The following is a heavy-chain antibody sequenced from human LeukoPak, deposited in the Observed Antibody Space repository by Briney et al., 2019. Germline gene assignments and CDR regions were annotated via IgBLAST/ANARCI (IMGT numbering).Heavy chain of an antibody. CDR3: ARQDYSDSSGQNWLDP. V-gene: IGHV4-34*01. J-gene: IGHJ5*02. CDR2: ISHSGST. D-gene: IGHD3-22*01. Sequence: SETLSLTCTVYGGSFSGYFWSWIRQPPGKGLEWIGEISHSGSTNYNLSLRSRITISVDTSKNQFSLKVDSVTAADTAVYYCARQDYSDSSGQNWLDPWGQGTLVTVSS. CDR1: GGSFSGYF.